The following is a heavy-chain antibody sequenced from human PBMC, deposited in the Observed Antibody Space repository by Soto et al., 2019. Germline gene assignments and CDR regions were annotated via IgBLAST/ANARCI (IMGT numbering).Heavy chain of an antibody. D-gene: IGHD2-15*01. CDR2: ISYDGSDK. V-gene: IGHV3-30-3*01. CDR3: ARVLGGFPNFDF. Sequence: SLRLSCAASGFTVSSYGLHWVRQPPGKGLEWLAFISYDGSDKFYADSVKGRFTISRDSSKNTLYLQLNSLRAEDTAVYYCARVLGGFPNFDFWVQGTLVTVS. J-gene: IGHJ4*02. CDR1: GFTVSSYG.